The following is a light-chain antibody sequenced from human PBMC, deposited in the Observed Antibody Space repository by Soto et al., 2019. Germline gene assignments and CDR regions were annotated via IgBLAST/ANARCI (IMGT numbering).Light chain of an antibody. CDR3: QQYGSSPWT. CDR1: QSVRNNY. Sequence: EIGLTQSPGALSLSPGKRATLSCRASQSVRNNYLAWYQQKPGQAPRLLIYGASSRATAIPDRFSGSGSGTDFSLTISRLEPEDCAVYYCQQYGSSPWTFGQGTKVDIK. J-gene: IGKJ1*01. V-gene: IGKV3-20*01. CDR2: GAS.